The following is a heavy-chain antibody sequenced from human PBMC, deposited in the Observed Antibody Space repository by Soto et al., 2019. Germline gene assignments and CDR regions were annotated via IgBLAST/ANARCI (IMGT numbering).Heavy chain of an antibody. CDR1: GGSFSGYY. CDR3: ARGFHDALDI. J-gene: IGHJ3*02. V-gene: IGHV4-34*01. CDR2: INHSGST. Sequence: SETLSLTCAVYGGSFSGYYWSWIRQPPGKGLEWIGEINHSGSTNYNPSLKSRVTISVDTSKNQFSLKLSSVTAADTAVYYCARGFHDALDIWGQGTMVPVSS.